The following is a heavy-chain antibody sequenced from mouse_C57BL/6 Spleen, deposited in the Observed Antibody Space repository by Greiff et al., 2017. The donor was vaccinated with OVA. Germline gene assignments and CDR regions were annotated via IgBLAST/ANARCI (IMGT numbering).Heavy chain of an antibody. V-gene: IGHV5-12*01. J-gene: IGHJ1*03. CDR1: GFTFSDYY. D-gene: IGHD2-1*01. CDR3: GRHEDGKYGYCDV. Sequence: DVKLVESGGGLVQPGGSLKLSCAASGFTFSDYYMYWVRQTPEKRLEWVAYISTGGGSTYYPDTVKGRFTISRDNAKNTLYLQMSRLQSEDAAVYYCGRHEDGKYGYCDVGGTGTTVTVSS. CDR2: ISTGGGST.